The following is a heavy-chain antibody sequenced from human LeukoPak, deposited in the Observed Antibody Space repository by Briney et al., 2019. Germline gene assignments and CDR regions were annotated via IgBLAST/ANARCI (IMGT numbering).Heavy chain of an antibody. CDR3: ARDVTTDY. J-gene: IGHJ4*02. Sequence: GGSLRLSCAASGFSFSSYSMNWVRQAPGKGLEWASSISSSSSYIFYADSVKGRFTISRDNAKNSLYLQMNSLRVEDTAVYYCARDVTTDYWGQGTLVTVSS. CDR1: GFSFSSYS. D-gene: IGHD1-1*01. CDR2: ISSSSSYI. V-gene: IGHV3-21*01.